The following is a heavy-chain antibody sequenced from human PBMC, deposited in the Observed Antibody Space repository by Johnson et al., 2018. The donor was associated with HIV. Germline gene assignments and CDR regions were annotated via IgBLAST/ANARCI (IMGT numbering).Heavy chain of an antibody. CDR2: ISRKSDKI. CDR3: AKGIAAPHDAFDI. CDR1: GFTFDDYA. V-gene: IGHV3-9*01. J-gene: IGHJ3*02. D-gene: IGHD6-6*01. Sequence: VQLVESGGALVQPGRSLRLSCSASGFTFDDYAMHWVRQAPGKGLEWVSGISRKSDKIGYADSVKGRFTISRDNSKNTLYLQMNSLVAEDTAVYYCAKGIAAPHDAFDIWGQGTMVTVSS.